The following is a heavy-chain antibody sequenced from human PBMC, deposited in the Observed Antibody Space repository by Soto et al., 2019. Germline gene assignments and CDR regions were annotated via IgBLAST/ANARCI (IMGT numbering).Heavy chain of an antibody. J-gene: IGHJ4*02. CDR1: GFTFSSYG. CDR2: ISYDGSNK. CDR3: AKDRRDGDGGMHFDY. D-gene: IGHD3-16*01. V-gene: IGHV3-30*18. Sequence: QVQLVESGGGVVQPGRSLRLSCAASGFTFSSYGMHWVRQAPGKGLERVAVISYDGSNKYYADSVKGRFTISRDNSKNTLYLQMNSLRAEDTAVYYCAKDRRDGDGGMHFDYWGQGTLVTVSS.